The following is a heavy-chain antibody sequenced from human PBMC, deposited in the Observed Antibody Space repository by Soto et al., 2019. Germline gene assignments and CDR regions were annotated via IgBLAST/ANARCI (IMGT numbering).Heavy chain of an antibody. D-gene: IGHD3-9*01. Sequence: QVQLQESGPGLVKPSQTLTLTCTVSGGSISSGRXXXXWIRQHPGKGLEWIGHISDSGSSYYNPSLESRXXXXXXXXXXQXXXXXXXXXXXXTAXYFCAXTTFYDIFTAYYSLFDYWGQGTKVTVSS. J-gene: IGHJ4*02. V-gene: IGHV4-31*03. CDR3: CAXTTFYDIFTAYYSLFDY. CDR2: ISDSGSS. CDR1: GGSISSGRXX.